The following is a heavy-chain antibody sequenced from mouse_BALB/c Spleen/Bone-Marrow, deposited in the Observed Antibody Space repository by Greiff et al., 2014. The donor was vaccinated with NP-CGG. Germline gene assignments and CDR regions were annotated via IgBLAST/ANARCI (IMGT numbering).Heavy chain of an antibody. CDR3: ARYGYGSSYYAMDY. V-gene: IGHV1-67*01. CDR2: ISTYSGNT. J-gene: IGHJ4*01. D-gene: IGHD1-1*01. Sequence: QVQLQQSGPELVRPGVSVKISCKGSGYTFTDYAMHWVKQSHAKSLEWIGVISTYSGNTNYNQKFKGKATMTVGKSSSTAYMELARSTSEDSAIYYCARYGYGSSYYAMDYWGQGTSVTVSS. CDR1: GYTFTDYA.